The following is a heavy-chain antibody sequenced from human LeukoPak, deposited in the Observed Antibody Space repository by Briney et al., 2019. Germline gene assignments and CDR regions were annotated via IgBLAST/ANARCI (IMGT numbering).Heavy chain of an antibody. D-gene: IGHD1-1*01. Sequence: SETLSLTCAVYGGSFSGYYWSWIRQPPGKGLEWIGYIYYSGSTYYNPSLKSRVAISVDTSKNQISLKLISVTAADTAVYYCARDSRQLGLDYWGQGTLVTVSS. J-gene: IGHJ4*02. V-gene: IGHV4-34*09. CDR1: GGSFSGYY. CDR3: ARDSRQLGLDY. CDR2: IYYSGST.